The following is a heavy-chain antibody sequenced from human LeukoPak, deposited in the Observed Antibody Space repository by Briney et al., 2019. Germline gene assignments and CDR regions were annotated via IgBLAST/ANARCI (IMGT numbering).Heavy chain of an antibody. J-gene: IGHJ6*03. Sequence: GGSLRLSCAASGFTFSSYAMHWVRQAPGKGLEWVAVISYDGSNKYYADSVKGRFTISRDNSKNTLYLQMNSLRAEDTAVYYCARSAVGFWSGYDYYYYMDVWGKGTTVTVSS. D-gene: IGHD3-3*01. V-gene: IGHV3-30-3*01. CDR3: ARSAVGFWSGYDYYYYMDV. CDR1: GFTFSSYA. CDR2: ISYDGSNK.